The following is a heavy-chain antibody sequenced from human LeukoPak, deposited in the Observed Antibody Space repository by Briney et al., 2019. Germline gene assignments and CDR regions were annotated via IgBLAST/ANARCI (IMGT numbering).Heavy chain of an antibody. Sequence: SETLSLTCTVSGGSISSYYWSWIRQPPGKGLEWIGYIYYSGSTNYNPSLKSRVTTSVDTSKNQFSLKLSSVAAADTAVYYCASGYGATGAFDIWGQGTMVTVSS. CDR3: ASGYGATGAFDI. CDR1: GGSISSYY. V-gene: IGHV4-59*01. CDR2: IYYSGST. D-gene: IGHD4-17*01. J-gene: IGHJ3*02.